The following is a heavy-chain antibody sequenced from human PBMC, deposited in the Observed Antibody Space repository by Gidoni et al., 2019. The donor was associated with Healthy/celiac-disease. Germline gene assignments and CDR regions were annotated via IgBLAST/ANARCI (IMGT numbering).Heavy chain of an antibody. D-gene: IGHD3-16*02. CDR3: ARDFITFGGVIVIPGYDY. J-gene: IGHJ4*02. CDR2: INPNSGGT. V-gene: IGHV1-2*02. Sequence: QVQLVQSGAEVKKPGASVKVSCKAYGYTLTGYYMHWVRQAPGKGLEWLGWINPNSGGTNYAQKFQGRVTMTRDTSISTAYMELSRLRSDDTAVYYCARDFITFGGVIVIPGYDYWGQGTLVTVSS. CDR1: GYTLTGYY.